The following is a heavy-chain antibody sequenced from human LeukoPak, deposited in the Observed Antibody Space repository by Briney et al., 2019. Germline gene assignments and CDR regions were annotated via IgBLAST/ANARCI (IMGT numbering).Heavy chain of an antibody. CDR1: GYTFDSYG. V-gene: IGHV1-18*01. Sequence: ASVKVSGKASGYTFDSYGINWVRQAPGQGLEWMGWITAYNDKTHYAQKFQGRVSMTTDTSTSTASMELRSLTSDDTAVYYCARDRDINQWFISGQNYGVDYWGQGTLLTVSS. D-gene: IGHD3-22*01. CDR3: ARDRDINQWFISGQNYGVDY. CDR2: ITAYNDKT. J-gene: IGHJ4*02.